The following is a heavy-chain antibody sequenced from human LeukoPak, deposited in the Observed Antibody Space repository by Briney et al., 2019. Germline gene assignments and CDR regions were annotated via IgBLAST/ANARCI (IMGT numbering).Heavy chain of an antibody. Sequence: GGSLRLSCAASGFTVSSSYMTWVRQAPGKGLEWVSAISGSGGSTYYADSVKGRFTISRDNSKNTLYLQMNSLRAEDTAVYYCAKDLSGVLVYWGQGTLVTVSS. J-gene: IGHJ4*02. CDR3: AKDLSGVLVY. CDR1: GFTVSSSY. D-gene: IGHD2-8*02. CDR2: ISGSGGST. V-gene: IGHV3-23*01.